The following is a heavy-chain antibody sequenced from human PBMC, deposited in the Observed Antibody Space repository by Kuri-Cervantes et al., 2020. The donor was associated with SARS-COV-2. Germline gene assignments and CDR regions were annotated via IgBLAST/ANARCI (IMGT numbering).Heavy chain of an antibody. D-gene: IGHD1/OR15-1a*01. CDR2: IYTSGST. CDR3: ARETQQFDY. V-gene: IGHV4-4*07. Sequence: GSLRLSCTVSGGSISSYYWSWIRQPAGKGLEWIGRIYTSGSTNYNPSLKSRVTMSVDTSKNQFSLKLSSVTAADTAVYYCARETQQFDYGGQGTLVTVSS. J-gene: IGHJ4*02. CDR1: GGSISSYY.